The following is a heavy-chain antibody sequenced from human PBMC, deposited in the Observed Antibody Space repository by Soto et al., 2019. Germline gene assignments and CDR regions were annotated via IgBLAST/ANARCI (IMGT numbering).Heavy chain of an antibody. D-gene: IGHD3-22*01. V-gene: IGHV3-30*09. J-gene: IGHJ4*02. CDR1: GFTFNNYA. CDR2: ISYDGNNQ. Sequence: QVQLVESGGGVVQPGRSLRLSCAASGFTFNNYAMHWVRQAPGKGLEWVAVISYDGNNQYYADSVKGRFAISRDNSKNTLYLQMNSLRDEDTAVYYCARDRVYYFASCGYYNFEYWRQGSLVTVS. CDR3: ARDRVYYFASCGYYNFEY.